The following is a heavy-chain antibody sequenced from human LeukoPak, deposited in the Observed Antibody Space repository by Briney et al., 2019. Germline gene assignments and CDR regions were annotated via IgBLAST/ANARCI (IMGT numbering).Heavy chain of an antibody. Sequence: SETLSLTCTVSGGSISSSSYYWGWIRQPPGKGLEWIGSVSNRGSKHYNPSLKSRVTIFEDTSKNQFSLKLSSVTAADTAVYYCARLRYDILTGCFDYWGQGTLVTVSS. CDR3: ARLRYDILTGCFDY. D-gene: IGHD3-9*01. J-gene: IGHJ4*02. CDR2: VSNRGSK. V-gene: IGHV4-39*01. CDR1: GGSISSSSYY.